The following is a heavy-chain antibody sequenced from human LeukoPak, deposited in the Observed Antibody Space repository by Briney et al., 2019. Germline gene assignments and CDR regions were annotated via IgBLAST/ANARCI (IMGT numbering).Heavy chain of an antibody. CDR3: ARSKVVTAIFDAFDI. J-gene: IGHJ3*02. D-gene: IGHD2-21*02. Sequence: SVKVSCKASGGTFSIYAISWVRQAPGQGLEWMGGIIPIFGTANYAQKFQGRVTITADESTSTAYMELSSLRSEDTAVYYCARSKVVTAIFDAFDIWGQGTMVTVSS. CDR1: GGTFSIYA. CDR2: IIPIFGTA. V-gene: IGHV1-69*13.